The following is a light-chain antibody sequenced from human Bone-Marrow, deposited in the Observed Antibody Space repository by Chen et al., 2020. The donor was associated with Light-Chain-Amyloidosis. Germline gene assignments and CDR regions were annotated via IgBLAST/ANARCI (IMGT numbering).Light chain of an antibody. CDR2: EVS. Sequence: HSPLLNPPPGPGLLGRRSPFPAIGPSSDVGSYNLVSWYQQHPGKAPKLMIYEVSKRPSGVSNRFSGSKSGNTASLTISGLQAEDEADYYCCSYAGSSTPYVFGTGTKVTVL. CDR1: SSDVGSYNL. CDR3: CSYAGSSTPYV. V-gene: IGLV2-23*02. J-gene: IGLJ1*01.